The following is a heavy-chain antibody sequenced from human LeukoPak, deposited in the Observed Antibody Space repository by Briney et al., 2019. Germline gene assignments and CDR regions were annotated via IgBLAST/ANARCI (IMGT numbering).Heavy chain of an antibody. CDR2: INPNGGST. CDR3: ARLPIAAAGSGY. Sequence: GASVKVSCKASGYTFTSYYMHWVRQAPGQGLEWMGIINPNGGSTSYAQKFQGRVTMTRDTSTSTVYMELSSLRSEDTAVYYCARLPIAAAGSGYWGQGTLVTVSS. CDR1: GYTFTSYY. J-gene: IGHJ4*02. V-gene: IGHV1-46*01. D-gene: IGHD6-13*01.